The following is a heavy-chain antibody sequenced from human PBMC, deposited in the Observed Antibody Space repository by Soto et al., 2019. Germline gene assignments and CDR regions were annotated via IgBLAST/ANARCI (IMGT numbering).Heavy chain of an antibody. CDR2: FSGSGGST. J-gene: IGHJ6*02. Sequence: EVQLLESGGGLVQPGGSLRLSCAAAGFTFSNYALTWVRQSPGKGLEWVSTFSGSGGSTYYADSVRGRFTISRDKSKNALFLQMNSTSVEDSAIYYCARDWTGDKCPCLDVWGQGTTVSVSS. CDR3: ARDWTGDKCPCLDV. CDR1: GFTFSNYA. D-gene: IGHD3-3*01. V-gene: IGHV3-23*01.